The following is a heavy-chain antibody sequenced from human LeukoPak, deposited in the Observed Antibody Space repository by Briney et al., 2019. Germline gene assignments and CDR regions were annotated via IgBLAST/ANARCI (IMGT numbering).Heavy chain of an antibody. V-gene: IGHV3-30-3*01. CDR3: ARDPAGGYRHFDF. D-gene: IGHD5-12*01. CDR1: GFTFTSYA. J-gene: IGHJ4*02. CDR2: ISYHGTNK. Sequence: PGGSLRLSCAASGFTFTSYAMHWVRQAPGKGLEWVALISYHGTNKYYADSVKGRFTISSDNSKSTLYLQMNSLRTEDTAVYYCARDPAGGYRHFDFWGQGTLVTVSS.